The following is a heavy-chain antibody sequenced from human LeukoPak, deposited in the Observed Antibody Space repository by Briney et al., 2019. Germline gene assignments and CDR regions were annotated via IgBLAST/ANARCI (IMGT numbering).Heavy chain of an antibody. Sequence: PGGSLRLSCAASGFTFGSYSMNWVRQAPGKGLEWLSYITRSSSPIYYADSVKGRFTVSRDNAKNSLYLQMNSLRAEDTAVYYCARDNAGYDYWGQGTLVTVSS. J-gene: IGHJ4*02. D-gene: IGHD5-12*01. CDR2: ITRSSSPI. CDR1: GFTFGSYS. V-gene: IGHV3-48*01. CDR3: ARDNAGYDY.